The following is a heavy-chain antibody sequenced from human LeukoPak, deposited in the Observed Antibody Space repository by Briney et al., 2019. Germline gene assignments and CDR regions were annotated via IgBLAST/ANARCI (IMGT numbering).Heavy chain of an antibody. CDR1: GGSISSYY. D-gene: IGHD3-22*01. J-gene: IGHJ4*02. V-gene: IGHV4-4*07. CDR2: IYTSGST. Sequence: SETLSLTCTVSGGSISSYYWSWIRQPAGKGLEWIGRIYTSGSTNYNPSLKSRATMSVDTSKNQFSLKLSSVTAADTAVYYCARGWLDSGGYHYFDYWGQGTLVTVSS. CDR3: ARGWLDSGGYHYFDY.